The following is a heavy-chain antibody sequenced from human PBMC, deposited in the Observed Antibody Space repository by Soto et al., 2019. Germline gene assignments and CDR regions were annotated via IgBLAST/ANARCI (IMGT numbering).Heavy chain of an antibody. D-gene: IGHD2-15*01. CDR1: GGTFSSYA. CDR2: IIPIFGTA. Sequence: ASVKVSCKASGGTFSSYAISWVRQAPGQGLEWMGGIIPIFGTANYAQKFQGRVTITADGSTSTAYMELSSLRSEDTAVYYCARACNYSNWFDPWGQGTLVTVSS. J-gene: IGHJ5*02. CDR3: ARACNYSNWFDP. V-gene: IGHV1-69*13.